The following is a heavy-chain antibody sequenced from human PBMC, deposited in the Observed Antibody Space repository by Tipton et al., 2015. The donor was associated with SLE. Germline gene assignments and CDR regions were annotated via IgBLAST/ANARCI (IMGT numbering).Heavy chain of an antibody. CDR3: ARAGDGYKWEAFDI. J-gene: IGHJ3*02. CDR1: DDSITTDY. D-gene: IGHD5-24*01. CDR2: VSYSGVT. V-gene: IGHV4-59*13. Sequence: TLSLTCTVSDDSITTDYWTWIRQPPGKGLEYIGYVSYSGVTNSNPSLQSRVTMSIDASKNQFSLKLSPVTAADTAVYYCARAGDGYKWEAFDIWGQGTMVTVSS.